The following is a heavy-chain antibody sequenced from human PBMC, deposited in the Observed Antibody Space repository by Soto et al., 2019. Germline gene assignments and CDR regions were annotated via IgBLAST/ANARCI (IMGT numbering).Heavy chain of an antibody. CDR2: IVVGSGNT. V-gene: IGHV1-58*01. Sequence: QMQLVQSGPEVKKPGTSVKVSCKASGFTFTNSAVQWVRQARGQRLEWIGWIVVGSGNTNYAQKFQERVTIIRDMSTTTAYMELSSLRSEDTAVYYCATDKGDSYGYGNYWGQGTLVTVSS. CDR1: GFTFTNSA. J-gene: IGHJ4*02. CDR3: ATDKGDSYGYGNY. D-gene: IGHD5-18*01.